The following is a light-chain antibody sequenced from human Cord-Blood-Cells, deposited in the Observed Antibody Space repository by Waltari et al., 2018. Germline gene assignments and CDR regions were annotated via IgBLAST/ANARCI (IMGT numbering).Light chain of an antibody. Sequence: QSALTQPASVSGSPGQSITLSCTGTSSDVGSYNLVSWYKQHPGKAPKLMIYEGSKRPSGVSNRFSGSKSGNTASLTISGLQAEDEADYYCCSYAGSNVVFGGGTKLTVL. CDR3: CSYAGSNVV. J-gene: IGLJ2*01. V-gene: IGLV2-23*01. CDR1: SSDVGSYNL. CDR2: EGS.